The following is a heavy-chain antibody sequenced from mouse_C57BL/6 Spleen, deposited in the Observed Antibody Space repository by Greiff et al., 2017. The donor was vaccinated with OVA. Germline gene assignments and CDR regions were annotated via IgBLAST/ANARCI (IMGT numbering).Heavy chain of an antibody. CDR2: ISSGGSYT. CDR1: GFTFSSYG. J-gene: IGHJ1*03. V-gene: IGHV5-6*01. D-gene: IGHD1-1*01. CDR3: ARQNYGSSYGYFDV. Sequence: EVKLMESGGDLVKPGGSLKLSCAASGFTFSSYGMSWVRQTPDKRLEWVATISSGGSYTYYPDSVKGRFTISRDNAKNTLYLQMSSLKSEDTAVYYCARQNYGSSYGYFDVWGTGTTVTVSS.